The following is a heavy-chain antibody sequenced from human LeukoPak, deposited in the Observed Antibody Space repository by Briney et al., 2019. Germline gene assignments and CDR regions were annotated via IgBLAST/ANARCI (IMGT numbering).Heavy chain of an antibody. J-gene: IGHJ4*02. V-gene: IGHV3-30*02. D-gene: IGHD2-2*01. CDR2: IRDDGSNK. CDR3: AKDVVWYCSSTSCSSPGY. Sequence: PGGSLRLSCAASGFTFSSYGMHWVRQAPGKGLEWVAFIRDDGSNKYYADSVKGRFTISRDNSKSTLYLQMNSLRPEDTAVYYCAKDVVWYCSSTSCSSPGYWGQGSLVTVSS. CDR1: GFTFSSYG.